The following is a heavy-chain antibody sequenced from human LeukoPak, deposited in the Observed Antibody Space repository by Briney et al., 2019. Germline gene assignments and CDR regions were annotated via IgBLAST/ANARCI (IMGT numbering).Heavy chain of an antibody. V-gene: IGHV1-2*02. CDR1: GYRFTGCY. D-gene: IGHD3-16*02. Sequence: ASVKVSFKASGYRFTGCYMHWGRQAPGQGLEWKGWINPNSGVTNYAQNFQGRVSMTRDTSIRTAYMELSRLRSDDTAVYYCARQQEVSGYFDYWGQGTLVTVSS. J-gene: IGHJ4*02. CDR2: INPNSGVT. CDR3: ARQQEVSGYFDY.